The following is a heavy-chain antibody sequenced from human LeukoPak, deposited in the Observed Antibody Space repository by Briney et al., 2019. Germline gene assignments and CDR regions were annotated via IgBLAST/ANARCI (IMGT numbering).Heavy chain of an antibody. CDR2: ISAYNGNT. Sequence: ASVKVSCKASGYTFTSYGISWVRQAPGQGLEWMGWISAYNGNTNYAQKLQGRVTMTTDTSTSTAYMELRSLRSDDTAVYYCARAQQQPRQYYYGMDVWGQGTTVTVSS. CDR3: ARAQQQPRQYYYGMDV. V-gene: IGHV1-18*01. CDR1: GYTFTSYG. D-gene: IGHD6-13*01. J-gene: IGHJ6*02.